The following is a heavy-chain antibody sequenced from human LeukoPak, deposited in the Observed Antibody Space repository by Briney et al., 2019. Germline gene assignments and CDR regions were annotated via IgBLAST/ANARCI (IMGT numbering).Heavy chain of an antibody. CDR1: RSTFSSYA. CDR3: AKHGFSSGWPQVPSDH. D-gene: IGHD6-19*01. V-gene: IGHV3-23*01. CDR2: ISGSGDHT. J-gene: IGHJ4*02. Sequence: GGSLRLSCTASRSTFSSYALSWVRQAPGKGLEWVSAISGSGDHTYYADSVKGRFTISRDNSKNTLYLQMISLRAEDTAVYYCAKHGFSSGWPQVPSDHWGQGTLVTVSS.